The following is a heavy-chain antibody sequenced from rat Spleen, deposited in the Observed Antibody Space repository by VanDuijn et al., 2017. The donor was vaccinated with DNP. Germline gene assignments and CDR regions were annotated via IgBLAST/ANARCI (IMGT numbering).Heavy chain of an antibody. CDR1: GFNFNDYW. V-gene: IGHV4-2*01. J-gene: IGHJ4*01. Sequence: EVKLVESGGGLVQPGRSLKLSCAASGFNFNDYWMGWVRQAPGKGLEWVGQINKDSSTINYIPSLRDKITVSRDNAQNTLYLQMSELGSEDTATYYCVREDKGVDAWGQGTSVTVSS. CDR3: VREDKGVDA. D-gene: IGHD2-1*01. CDR2: INKDSSTI.